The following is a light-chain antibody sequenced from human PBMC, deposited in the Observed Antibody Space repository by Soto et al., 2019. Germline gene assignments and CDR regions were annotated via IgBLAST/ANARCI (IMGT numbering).Light chain of an antibody. Sequence: IQLTQSPSSMSASVGNRVTITCRASQGISNFLAWYQQKPGKDPKLLIYAASTLQSGVPSRFSGSGSGTDFNLTISRLQTEDFATYYCQQLESYTSTFGGGTKLDIK. V-gene: IGKV1-9*01. CDR2: AAS. CDR3: QQLESYTST. J-gene: IGKJ4*01. CDR1: QGISNF.